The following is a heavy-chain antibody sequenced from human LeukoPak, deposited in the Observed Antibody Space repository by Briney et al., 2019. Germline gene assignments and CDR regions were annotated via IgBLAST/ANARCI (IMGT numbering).Heavy chain of an antibody. CDR3: ARVDPMVRGVLGAFDI. Sequence: SETLSLTCTVSGYSISTTYYWGWIRQPPGKGLEWIGTIYHSGSTYYNPSLNSRVTISVDTSKNQFSLKLSSVTAADTAVYYCARVDPMVRGVLGAFDIWGQGTMVTVSS. CDR2: IYHSGST. J-gene: IGHJ3*02. V-gene: IGHV4-38-2*02. D-gene: IGHD3-10*01. CDR1: GYSISTTYY.